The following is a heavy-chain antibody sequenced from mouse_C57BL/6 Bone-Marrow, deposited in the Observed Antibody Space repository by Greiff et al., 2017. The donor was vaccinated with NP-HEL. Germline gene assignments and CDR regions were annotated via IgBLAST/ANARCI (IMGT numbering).Heavy chain of an antibody. V-gene: IGHV1-64*01. CDR1: GYTFTSYW. D-gene: IGHD2-3*01. J-gene: IGHJ2*01. CDR2: IHPNSGST. CDR3: ARFDGYYGYFDF. Sequence: QVQLKQPGAELVKPGASVKLSCKASGYTFTSYWMHWVKQRPGQGLEWIGMIHPNSGSTNYNEKFKRKATLTVDKSSSTAYMQLSSLTSEDAACYYCARFDGYYGYFDFWGQGTTLTVAS.